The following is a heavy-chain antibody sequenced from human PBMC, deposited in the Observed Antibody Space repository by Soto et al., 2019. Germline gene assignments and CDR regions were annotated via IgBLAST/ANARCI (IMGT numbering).Heavy chain of an antibody. V-gene: IGHV1-69*06. CDR1: GGTFSSYA. CDR3: AREDGLWFGELLGYYYGMDV. Sequence: ASMKVSCKASGGTFSSYAISWVRQAPGQGLEWMGGIIPIFGTANYAQKFQGRVTITADKSTSTAYMELSSLRSEDTAVYYCAREDGLWFGELLGYYYGMDVWRQGITVTVSS. J-gene: IGHJ6*02. D-gene: IGHD3-10*01. CDR2: IIPIFGTA.